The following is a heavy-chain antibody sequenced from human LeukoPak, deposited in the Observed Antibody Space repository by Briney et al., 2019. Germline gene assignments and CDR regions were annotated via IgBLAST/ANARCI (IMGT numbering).Heavy chain of an antibody. Sequence: ASVKVSCKASGYTFTGYYMHWVRQAPGQGVEWMGWIHPNSGVTNYAQKFQGRVTMTRDTSISTAYMELSRLRSDDTAVYYCAGSTVTTESGAFDIWGQGTMVTVSS. V-gene: IGHV1-2*02. J-gene: IGHJ3*02. CDR1: GYTFTGYY. D-gene: IGHD4-17*01. CDR2: IHPNSGVT. CDR3: AGSTVTTESGAFDI.